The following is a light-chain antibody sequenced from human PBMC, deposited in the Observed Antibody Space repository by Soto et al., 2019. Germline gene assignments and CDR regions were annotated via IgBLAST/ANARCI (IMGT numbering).Light chain of an antibody. CDR1: QSVTSSY. J-gene: IGKJ1*01. Sequence: IVLTQSPGTLSLSPGERATLSCSASQSVTSSYLGWYQQKPGQAPRLLIYGASTRATGIPDRFSGSGSGTDFTLTISRLEPEDFAVYYCQQYSSSPETFGQGTKGEIK. V-gene: IGKV3-20*01. CDR3: QQYSSSPET. CDR2: GAS.